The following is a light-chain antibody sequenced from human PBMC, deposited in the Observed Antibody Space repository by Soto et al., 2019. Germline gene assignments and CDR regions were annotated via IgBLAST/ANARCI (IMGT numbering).Light chain of an antibody. CDR1: SSDIGYYNF. CDR2: EVR. J-gene: IGLJ2*01. V-gene: IGLV2-14*01. Sequence: ALTQPASVSGSPGQSITISCTGTSSDIGYYNFVSWYQQHPGKAPKLMIYEVRNRPSGVSNRFSGSKSGNTASLTISGLQAEDEADYYCSSYTSTSTPVVFGGGTKVTVL. CDR3: SSYTSTSTPVV.